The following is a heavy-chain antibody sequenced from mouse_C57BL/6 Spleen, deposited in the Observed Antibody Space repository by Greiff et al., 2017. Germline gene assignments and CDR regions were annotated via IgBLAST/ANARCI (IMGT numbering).Heavy chain of an antibody. Sequence: EVKLMESGGGLVQPKGSLKLSCAASGFSFNTYAMNWVRQAPGKGLEWVARIRSTTNNYATYYADSVKDRFTISRDDSESMLYLQMNNLITEDTAMYYCVRHWGFDYWGQGTTLTVSS. CDR3: VRHWGFDY. CDR1: GFSFNTYA. V-gene: IGHV10-1*01. CDR2: IRSTTNNYAT. J-gene: IGHJ2*01. D-gene: IGHD4-1*01.